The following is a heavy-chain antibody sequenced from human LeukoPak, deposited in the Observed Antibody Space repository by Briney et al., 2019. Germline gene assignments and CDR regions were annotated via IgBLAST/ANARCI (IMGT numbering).Heavy chain of an antibody. CDR1: RFTFSSYG. D-gene: IGHD3-22*01. Sequence: PGGSLRLSCAASRFTFSSYGMHWVRQAPGKGLEWVSSISSSSSYIYYADSVKGRFTISRDNAKNSLYLQMNSLRAEDTAVYYCARVGSGYSGDYFDYWGQGTLVTVSS. V-gene: IGHV3-21*01. CDR3: ARVGSGYSGDYFDY. CDR2: ISSSSSYI. J-gene: IGHJ4*02.